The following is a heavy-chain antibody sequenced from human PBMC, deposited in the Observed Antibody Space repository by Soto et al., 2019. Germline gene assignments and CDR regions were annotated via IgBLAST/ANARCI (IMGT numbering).Heavy chain of an antibody. CDR1: GFTFSSYE. V-gene: IGHV3-48*03. D-gene: IGHD6-13*01. Sequence: GGSLRLSCAASGFTFSSYEMNWVRQAPGKGLEWVSYISSSGSTIYHADSVKGRFTISRDNAKNSLYLQMNSLRAEDTAVYYCASLAAAGYPSSLYYGMDVWGQGTTVTAP. CDR3: ASLAAAGYPSSLYYGMDV. CDR2: ISSSGSTI. J-gene: IGHJ6*02.